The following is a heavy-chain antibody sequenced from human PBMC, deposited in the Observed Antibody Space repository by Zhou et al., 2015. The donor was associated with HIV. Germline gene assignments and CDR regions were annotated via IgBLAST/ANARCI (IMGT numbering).Heavy chain of an antibody. CDR1: GYTFSNYA. CDR3: ARGGLYCSSSSCYKADFDY. CDR2: ISANNGNT. Sequence: QVQLMQSGAEVKKPGASVKVSCKASGYTFSNYAISWVRQAPGQGLEWMGWISANNGNTNYAQKLQGRVTVTTDTTATTAYMELRSLRSDDTAVYYCARGGLYCSSSSCYKADFDYVGPGNPGHRLL. V-gene: IGHV1-18*01. D-gene: IGHD2-2*02. J-gene: IGHJ4*02.